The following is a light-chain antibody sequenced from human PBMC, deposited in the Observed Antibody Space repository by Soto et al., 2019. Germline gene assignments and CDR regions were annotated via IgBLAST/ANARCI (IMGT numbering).Light chain of an antibody. Sequence: DIVMTQSPLSLPVTPGESASISCRSSQSLLHRNGYNYLDWYLQKPGQSPQVLIYLGSNRASGVPDRFSGSGSGTDFTLKISRVEAEDVGVYYCMQPLQTPWTFGQGTKVDIK. V-gene: IGKV2-28*01. CDR2: LGS. CDR1: QSLLHRNGYNY. J-gene: IGKJ1*01. CDR3: MQPLQTPWT.